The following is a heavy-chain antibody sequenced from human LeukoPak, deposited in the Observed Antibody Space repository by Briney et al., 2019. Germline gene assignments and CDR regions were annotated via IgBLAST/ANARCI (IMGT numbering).Heavy chain of an antibody. D-gene: IGHD1-26*01. CDR3: ARHEYSGSYYGLSWFDP. V-gene: IGHV4-39*01. CDR1: GGSISSSGYY. J-gene: IGHJ5*02. Sequence: PSETLSLTCTVSGGSISSSGYYWGSIRQPPGKGLEWIPSIYYSGSTYYNPSLKSRVTISVDTSKNQLSLKLSSLTAADTAVYYCARHEYSGSYYGLSWFDPWGQGTLVTVSS. CDR2: IYYSGST.